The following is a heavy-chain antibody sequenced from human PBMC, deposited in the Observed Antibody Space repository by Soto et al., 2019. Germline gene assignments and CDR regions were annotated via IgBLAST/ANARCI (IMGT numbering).Heavy chain of an antibody. CDR2: IYYSGTT. J-gene: IGHJ3*02. Sequence: QVQLQESGPGLVKPSQTLSLTCTVSGGSISSGGYYWTWIRQHPGTGLEWLGYIYYSGTTSYSPSLKSRITMSLDTSKYQFSLKLSSVTAADTAVYYCARYFGPLYCSGGSCYGDAFDIWGQGTMFTFSS. V-gene: IGHV4-31*03. CDR1: GGSISSGGYY. CDR3: ARYFGPLYCSGGSCYGDAFDI. D-gene: IGHD2-15*01.